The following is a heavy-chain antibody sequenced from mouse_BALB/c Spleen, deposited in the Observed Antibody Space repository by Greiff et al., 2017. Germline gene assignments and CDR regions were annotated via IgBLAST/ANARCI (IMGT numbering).Heavy chain of an antibody. D-gene: IGHD2-3*01. J-gene: IGHJ3*01. CDR2: IDPANGNT. CDR3: ARGLYDGYPWFAY. CDR1: GFNIKDTY. Sequence: VQLQQSGAELVEPGASVKLSCTASGFNIKDTYMHWVKQRPEQGLEWIGRIDPANGNTKYDPKFQGKATITADTSSNTAYLQLSSLTSEDTAVYYCARGLYDGYPWFAYWGQGTLVTVSA. V-gene: IGHV14-3*02.